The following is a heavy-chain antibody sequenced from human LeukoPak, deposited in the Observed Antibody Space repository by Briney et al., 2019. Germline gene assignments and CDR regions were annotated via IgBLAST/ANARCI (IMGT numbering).Heavy chain of an antibody. V-gene: IGHV3-23*01. CDR2: ISSSGGST. Sequence: PGGSLRLSCAASGFTFSTYAMNWVRQAPGKGLEWVSAISSSGGSTYYAGSVRGRFTFSRDNSKNTLYLQMNSLRAEDTAVYYCAKGLGEGAFDIWGQGTRVTVSS. CDR1: GFTFSTYA. CDR3: AKGLGEGAFDI. J-gene: IGHJ3*02. D-gene: IGHD1-26*01.